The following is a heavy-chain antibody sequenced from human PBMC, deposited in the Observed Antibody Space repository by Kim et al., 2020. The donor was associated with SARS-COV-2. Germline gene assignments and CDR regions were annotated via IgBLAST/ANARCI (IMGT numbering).Heavy chain of an antibody. V-gene: IGHV4-34*01. Sequence: SETLSLTCAVYGGSFSGYYWSWIRQPPGKGLEWIGEINHSGSTNYNPSLKSRVTISVDTSKNQFSLKLSTVTAADTSVYYCARGGHYLITMVRGLGAFDISGQGTMVTVSS. CDR1: GGSFSGYY. CDR2: INHSGST. J-gene: IGHJ3*02. CDR3: ARGGHYLITMVRGLGAFDI. D-gene: IGHD3-10*01.